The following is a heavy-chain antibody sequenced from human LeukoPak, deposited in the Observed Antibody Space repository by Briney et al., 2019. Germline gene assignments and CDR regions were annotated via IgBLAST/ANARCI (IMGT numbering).Heavy chain of an antibody. CDR1: GGSISSGGYY. Sequence: PSETLSLTCTVSGGSISSGGYYWSWIRQHPGKGLEWIGYIFYGGSTYYNPSLKSRVTISVDTSKNQFSLKLSSVTAADTAVYYCARDRSYDSSGYHHDAFDIWGQGTMVTVSS. CDR2: IFYGGST. D-gene: IGHD3-22*01. CDR3: ARDRSYDSSGYHHDAFDI. J-gene: IGHJ3*02. V-gene: IGHV4-31*03.